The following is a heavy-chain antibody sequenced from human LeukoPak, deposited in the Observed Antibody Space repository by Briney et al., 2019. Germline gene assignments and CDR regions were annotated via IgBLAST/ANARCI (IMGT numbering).Heavy chain of an antibody. D-gene: IGHD5-18*01. CDR3: ARERGYSSSAFDI. Sequence: GGSLRLSCAASGFIFSSYSMNWVRQAPGKGLEWVSYISRSSTTIYYADSVKGRFTIPRDNVKNSLYLQMNSLRAEDTALYYCARERGYSSSAFDIWGQGTMVTVSS. J-gene: IGHJ3*02. V-gene: IGHV3-48*01. CDR2: ISRSSTTI. CDR1: GFIFSSYS.